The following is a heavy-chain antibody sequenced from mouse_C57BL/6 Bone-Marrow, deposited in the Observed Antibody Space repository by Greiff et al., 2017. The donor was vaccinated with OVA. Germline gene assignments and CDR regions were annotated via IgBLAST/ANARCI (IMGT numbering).Heavy chain of an antibody. CDR1: GYAFSSSW. Sequence: VQRVESGPELVKPGASVKISCKASGYAFSSSWMNWVKQRPGKGLEWIGRIYPGDGDTNYNGKFKGKATLTADKSSSTAYMQLSSLTSEDSAVYFCALITTVVGNYWGQGTTLTVSS. CDR3: ALITTVVGNY. J-gene: IGHJ2*01. CDR2: IYPGDGDT. V-gene: IGHV1-82*01. D-gene: IGHD1-1*01.